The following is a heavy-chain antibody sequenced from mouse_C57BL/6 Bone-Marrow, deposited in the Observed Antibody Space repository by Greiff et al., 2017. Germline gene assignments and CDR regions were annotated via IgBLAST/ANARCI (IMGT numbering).Heavy chain of an antibody. D-gene: IGHD1-1*01. Sequence: VQLQQSGAELARPGASVKLSCKASGYTFTSYGISWVTQRTGQGLEWIGEIYPRSGNTYYNEKFKGKATLTADKSSSTAYMELRSLTSEDSAVYFCARPHYGSSPAWFAYWGQGTLVTVSA. CDR2: IYPRSGNT. V-gene: IGHV1-81*01. J-gene: IGHJ3*01. CDR3: ARPHYGSSPAWFAY. CDR1: GYTFTSYG.